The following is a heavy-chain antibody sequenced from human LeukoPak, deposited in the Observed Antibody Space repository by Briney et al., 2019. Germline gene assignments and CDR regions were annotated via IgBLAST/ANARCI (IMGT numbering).Heavy chain of an antibody. CDR1: GFTFSTYG. Sequence: PGGSLRLPCAASGFTFSTYGMHWVRQAPGKGLEWVAIISYDGSNEYYGDSVKGRFTISRDNSKNTLYLQMNSLRTEDTAVYYCAKVDHNWGQGTLVTVSS. CDR2: ISYDGSNE. D-gene: IGHD1-14*01. V-gene: IGHV3-30*18. J-gene: IGHJ4*02. CDR3: AKVDHN.